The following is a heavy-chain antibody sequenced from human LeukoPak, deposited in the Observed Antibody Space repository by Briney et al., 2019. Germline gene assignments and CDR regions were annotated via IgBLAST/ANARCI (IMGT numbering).Heavy chain of an antibody. Sequence: ASVKVSCKASGGTFSSYAISWVRQAPGQGLEGMGRIIPILSISNYAEKFQGRVTITADKFTSTAHMELSSLRTEDTAVYYCAKESGRGYSGNLASFDIWGQGTMVTVSS. D-gene: IGHD1-26*01. CDR2: IIPILSIS. V-gene: IGHV1-69*04. CDR1: GGTFSSYA. CDR3: AKESGRGYSGNLASFDI. J-gene: IGHJ3*02.